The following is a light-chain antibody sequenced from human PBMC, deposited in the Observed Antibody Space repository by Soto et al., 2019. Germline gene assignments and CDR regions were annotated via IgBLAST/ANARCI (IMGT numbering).Light chain of an antibody. J-gene: IGKJ1*01. V-gene: IGKV1-5*03. Sequence: DIQMTQSPSTLSASVGDRVIITCRASQSISSWLAWYQQKPGKAPDLLIYRASTLKTGIPSRFSGSGSGTEFTLTISSLQPDDFATYSCQQYDRASWTFGTGTKVDIK. CDR3: QQYDRASWT. CDR2: RAS. CDR1: QSISSW.